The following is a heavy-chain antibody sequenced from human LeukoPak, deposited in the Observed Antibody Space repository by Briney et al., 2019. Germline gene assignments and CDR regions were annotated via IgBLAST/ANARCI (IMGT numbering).Heavy chain of an antibody. Sequence: SETLSLTCNVSGGSMSNIYYWGWIRQPPGKGLEWIGSIYHSGSTYYNPSLKSRVTISVDTSKNQFSLKLSSVTAADTAVYYCARDGSGSPDYWGQGTLVTVSS. J-gene: IGHJ4*02. CDR3: ARDGSGSPDY. D-gene: IGHD3-10*01. CDR1: GGSMSNIYY. V-gene: IGHV4-38-2*02. CDR2: IYHSGST.